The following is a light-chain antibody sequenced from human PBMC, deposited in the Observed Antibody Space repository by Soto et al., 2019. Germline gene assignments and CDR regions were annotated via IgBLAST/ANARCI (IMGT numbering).Light chain of an antibody. V-gene: IGKV3-11*01. Sequence: EIVLTQSPATLSLSPGERATLSCRGSQSVDNYLVWYQQKPGQAPRLLIYDTSNRATGIPARFSGSGSGTDFTLTISSLEPEDCAVYYCQQRSNWPLTFGVGTKVEIK. CDR1: QSVDNY. CDR2: DTS. CDR3: QQRSNWPLT. J-gene: IGKJ4*01.